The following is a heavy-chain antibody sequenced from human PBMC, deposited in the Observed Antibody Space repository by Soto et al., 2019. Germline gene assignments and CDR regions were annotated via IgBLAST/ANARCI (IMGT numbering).Heavy chain of an antibody. CDR3: ARGSPFFRFLLPH. V-gene: IGHV4-30-4*01. D-gene: IGHD3-3*01. J-gene: IGHJ4*02. CDR1: GGSISSGDYY. Sequence: SETLSLTCTVSGGSISSGDYYWSWIRQPPGKGLEWIGYIYYSGSTYYNPSLKSRVTISVDTSKNQFSLKLSSVTAADTAVYYCARGSPFFRFLLPHWGQGTLVTVSS. CDR2: IYYSGST.